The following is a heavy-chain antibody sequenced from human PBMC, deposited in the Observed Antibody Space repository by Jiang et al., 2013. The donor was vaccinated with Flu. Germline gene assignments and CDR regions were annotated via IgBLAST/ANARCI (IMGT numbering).Heavy chain of an antibody. V-gene: IGHV1-3*01. CDR3: ARGGSSSPYNWFDP. J-gene: IGHJ5*02. D-gene: IGHD6-6*01. CDR1: GYTLTSYS. Sequence: SGAEVKKPGASVKVSCKASGYTLTSYSMHWVRQAPGKRLEWMGWINAGNGDTRYSQMLQGRVTITRDTSASTGYMQLSSLTSEDTAVYYCARGGSSSPYNWFDPWGQGT. CDR2: INAGNGDT.